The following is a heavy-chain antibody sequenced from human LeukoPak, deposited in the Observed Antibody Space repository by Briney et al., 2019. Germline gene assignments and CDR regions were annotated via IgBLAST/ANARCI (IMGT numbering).Heavy chain of an antibody. CDR2: ISGSGDST. J-gene: IGHJ4*02. V-gene: IGHV3-23*01. Sequence: PGGSLRLSCAASGFTFSSYAMSWIRQAPVKGLEWVSAISGSGDSTYSTDSVKGRFTISRDDSKNTLYLQMNSLRAEDTAVYYCAKKVPANWGSYFDYWGQGTLVTVSS. CDR1: GFTFSSYA. D-gene: IGHD7-27*01. CDR3: AKKVPANWGSYFDY.